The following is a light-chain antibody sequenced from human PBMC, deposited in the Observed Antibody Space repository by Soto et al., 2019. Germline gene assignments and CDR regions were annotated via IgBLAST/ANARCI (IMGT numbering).Light chain of an antibody. CDR1: NIGSNI. V-gene: IGLV3-21*04. Sequence: SSELTQPPSVSVAPGKTARITCGTNNIGSNIVHWYQRKPGQAPVLVIFYDSDRPSGIPERFSGSNSGNTATLTISRVEAGDEADYYCQVWDTSRDHVVFGGGTKLTVL. CDR3: QVWDTSRDHVV. CDR2: YDS. J-gene: IGLJ2*01.